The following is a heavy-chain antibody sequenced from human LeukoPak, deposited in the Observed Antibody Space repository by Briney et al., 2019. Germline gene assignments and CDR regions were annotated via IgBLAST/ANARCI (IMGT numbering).Heavy chain of an antibody. D-gene: IGHD3-22*01. CDR3: ARDTDSSGYYDS. CDR1: GGSISSYF. J-gene: IGHJ5*01. Sequence: SETLSLTCTVSGGSISSYFWSWFRQPPGKGLEWIGYIYNSGSTNYNPSLKSRVTISLDISKNQFSLKLSSVTAADTAVYYCARDTDSSGYYDSWGQGTLVAVSS. CDR2: IYNSGST. V-gene: IGHV4-59*01.